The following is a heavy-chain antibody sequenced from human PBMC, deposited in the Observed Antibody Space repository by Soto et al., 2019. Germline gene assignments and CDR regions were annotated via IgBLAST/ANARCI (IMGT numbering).Heavy chain of an antibody. J-gene: IGHJ4*02. CDR3: ARGRGCSTGCHNFDY. Sequence: EVQLVESGGGLVQPGGSLRLSCAASGFTFSSYWMSWVRQAPGKGLEWVANIKQDGSEKYFVDSVKGRFTISRDNAKNSLYVQRNSLRAEDTAVYYGARGRGCSTGCHNFDYWGQGTLVTVSS. D-gene: IGHD2-2*01. V-gene: IGHV3-7*01. CDR1: GFTFSSYW. CDR2: IKQDGSEK.